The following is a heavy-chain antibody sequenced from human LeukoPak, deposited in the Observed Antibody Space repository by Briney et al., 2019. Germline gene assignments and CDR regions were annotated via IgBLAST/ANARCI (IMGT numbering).Heavy chain of an antibody. CDR1: GVSISSSSW. V-gene: IGHV4-4*02. CDR3: ARRGGVTSGNFYVNSFDY. Sequence: SETLSLTCAVSGVSISSSSWWSWVRQPPEKGVEGVGEIYHSGITNYNPSLRSRVTTSIDKSQNQFSLQLHSVTAAHTAVYSCARRGGVTSGNFYVNSFDYWGQGVLVTVSS. D-gene: IGHD3-16*01. J-gene: IGHJ4*02. CDR2: IYHSGIT.